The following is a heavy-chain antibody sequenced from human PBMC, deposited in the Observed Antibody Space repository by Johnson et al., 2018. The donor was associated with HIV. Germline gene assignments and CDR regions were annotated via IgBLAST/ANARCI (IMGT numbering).Heavy chain of an antibody. V-gene: IGHV3-NL1*01. CDR1: GFTFSSYA. Sequence: QVQLVESGGGVVQPGRSLRLSCAASGFTFSSYAMHWVRQAPGKGLEWVAVIYSGGSTYYADSVKGRFTISRDNSKNTLYLQMNSLRAEDTAVYYCATSLTGTRPFDIWGQGTLVTVSS. J-gene: IGHJ3*02. CDR3: ATSLTGTRPFDI. CDR2: IYSGGST. D-gene: IGHD1-7*01.